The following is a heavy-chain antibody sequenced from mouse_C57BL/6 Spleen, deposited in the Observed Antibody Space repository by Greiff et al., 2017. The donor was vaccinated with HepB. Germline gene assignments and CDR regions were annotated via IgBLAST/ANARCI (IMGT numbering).Heavy chain of an antibody. V-gene: IGHV5-17*01. CDR3: AISYDYDWYFDV. Sequence: EVQLVESGGGLVKPGGSLKLSCAASGFTFSDYGMHWVRQAPEKGLEWVAYISSGSSTIYYADTVKGRFTISRDNAKNTLFLQMTSLRSEDTAMYYCAISYDYDWYFDVWGTGTTVTVSS. J-gene: IGHJ1*03. D-gene: IGHD2-4*01. CDR1: GFTFSDYG. CDR2: ISSGSSTI.